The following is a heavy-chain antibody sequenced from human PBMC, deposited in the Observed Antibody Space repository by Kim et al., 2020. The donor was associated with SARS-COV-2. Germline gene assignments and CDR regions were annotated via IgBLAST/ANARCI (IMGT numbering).Heavy chain of an antibody. Sequence: ASVKVSCKASGYTFTSYGISWVRQAPGQGLEWMGWISAYNGNTNYAQKLQGRVTMTTDTSTSTAYMELRSLRSDDTAVYYCARDIGKRHSSGYYYGSYFDYWGQGTLVTVSS. CDR1: GYTFTSYG. V-gene: IGHV1-18*01. D-gene: IGHD3-22*01. CDR3: ARDIGKRHSSGYYYGSYFDY. CDR2: ISAYNGNT. J-gene: IGHJ4*02.